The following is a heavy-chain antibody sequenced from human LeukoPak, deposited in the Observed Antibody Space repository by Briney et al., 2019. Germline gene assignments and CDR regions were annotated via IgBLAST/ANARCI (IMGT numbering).Heavy chain of an antibody. J-gene: IGHJ4*02. D-gene: IGHD3-10*01. CDR1: GGSISSSNW. CDR2: IYHSGST. CDR3: ATGNSLWFFDY. V-gene: IGHV4-4*02. Sequence: SETLSLTCAVSGGSISSSNWWSWVRQPPGKGLEWIGEIYHSGSTNYNPSLKSRVTISVDKSKNQFSLKLRSVAAADTAVYYCATGNSLWFFDYWGQGTLVTVSS.